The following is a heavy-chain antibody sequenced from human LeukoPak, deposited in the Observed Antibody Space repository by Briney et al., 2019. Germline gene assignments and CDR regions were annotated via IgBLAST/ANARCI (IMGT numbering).Heavy chain of an antibody. Sequence: PGGSLGLSCAASGFTFSSYSMNWVRQAPGKGLEWVSSISSSSSYIYYADSVKGRFTISRDNAKNSLYLQMSSLRAEDTAVYYCARDFRAYGPYGMDVWGQGTTVTVSS. CDR2: ISSSSSYI. CDR3: ARDFRAYGPYGMDV. CDR1: GFTFSSYS. V-gene: IGHV3-21*01. J-gene: IGHJ6*02. D-gene: IGHD3-10*01.